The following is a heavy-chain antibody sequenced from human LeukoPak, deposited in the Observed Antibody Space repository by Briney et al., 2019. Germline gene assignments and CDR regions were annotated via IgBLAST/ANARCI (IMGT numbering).Heavy chain of an antibody. CDR1: GGSISSGGYY. D-gene: IGHD3-10*01. V-gene: IGHV4-31*03. J-gene: IGHJ4*02. CDR2: IYYSGST. CDR3: ARMPIIGEYHFDY. Sequence: PSQTLSLTCTVSGGSISSGGYYWSWIRQHPGKGLEWIGYIYYSGSTYYNPSLKSRVTISVDTSKNQFSLKLSSVTAADTAVYYCARMPIIGEYHFDYWGQGTLVTVSS.